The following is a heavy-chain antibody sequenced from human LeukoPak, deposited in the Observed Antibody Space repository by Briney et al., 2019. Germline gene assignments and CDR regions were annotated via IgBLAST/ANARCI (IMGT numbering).Heavy chain of an antibody. CDR2: INHSGST. V-gene: IGHV4-34*01. CDR1: GGSFSGYY. D-gene: IGHD4-17*01. J-gene: IGHJ4*02. Sequence: SETLSLTCAVYGGSFSGYYWSWIRQPPGKGLEWIGEINHSGSTNYNPSLKSRVTISVDTSKNQFYLKLSSVTAADTAVYYCARVRGARMTTVTNWGQGTLVTVSS. CDR3: ARVRGARMTTVTN.